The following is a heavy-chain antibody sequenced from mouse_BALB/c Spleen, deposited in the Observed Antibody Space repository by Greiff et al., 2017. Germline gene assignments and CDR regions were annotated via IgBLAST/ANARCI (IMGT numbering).Heavy chain of an antibody. V-gene: IGHV14-3*02. CDR1: GFNIKDTY. J-gene: IGHJ1*01. CDR2: IDPANGNT. Sequence: EVQLQQSGAELVKPGASVKLSCTASGFNIKDTYMHWVKQRPEQGLEWIGRIDPANGNTKYDPKFQGKATITADTSSITAYLQLSSLTSEVTAVYYCAKGYWYFDVWGAGTTVTVSS. CDR3: AKGYWYFDV.